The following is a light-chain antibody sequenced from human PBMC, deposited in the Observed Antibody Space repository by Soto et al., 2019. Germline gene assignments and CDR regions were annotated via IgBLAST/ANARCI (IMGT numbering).Light chain of an antibody. V-gene: IGKV3-15*01. J-gene: IGKJ1*01. Sequence: EIVMTQSPATLSGSPVERASLSVMASETVISNLAWYQQKPGQAPRLLIYGASTRATGIPARFSGSGSGTEFTLTISNLQSEDFAVYYCQQYAKWPPQTFGQGTKVDIK. CDR2: GAS. CDR1: ETVISN. CDR3: QQYAKWPPQT.